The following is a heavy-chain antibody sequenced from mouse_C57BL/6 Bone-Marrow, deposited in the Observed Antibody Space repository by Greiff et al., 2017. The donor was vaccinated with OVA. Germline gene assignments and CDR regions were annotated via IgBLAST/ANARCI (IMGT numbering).Heavy chain of an antibody. D-gene: IGHD1-1*01. CDR2: IHPSDSDT. CDR3: AICGNYVDY. Sequence: VKQRPGQGLEWIGRIHPSDSDTNYNQKFKGKATLTVDKSSSTAYMQLSSLTSEDSAVYYCAICGNYVDYWGQGTTLTVSS. J-gene: IGHJ2*01. V-gene: IGHV1-74*01.